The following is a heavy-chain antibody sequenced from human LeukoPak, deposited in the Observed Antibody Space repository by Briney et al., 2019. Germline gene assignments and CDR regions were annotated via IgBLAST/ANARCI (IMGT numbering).Heavy chain of an antibody. CDR2: INPSGGST. Sequence: ASVKVSCKASGYTFTSYYMHWVRQAPGHGLEWMGIINPSGGSTSYAQKFQGRVTMTRDTSTSTVYMELSSLRSEDTAVYYCARDLGYCSGGSCYQTTYFDYWGQGTLVTVSS. CDR3: ARDLGYCSGGSCYQTTYFDY. J-gene: IGHJ4*02. D-gene: IGHD2-15*01. CDR1: GYTFTSYY. V-gene: IGHV1-46*01.